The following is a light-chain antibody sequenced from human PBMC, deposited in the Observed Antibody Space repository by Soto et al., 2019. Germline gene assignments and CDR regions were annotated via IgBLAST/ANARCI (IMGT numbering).Light chain of an antibody. V-gene: IGKV1-8*01. Sequence: AIRMTQSPSSFSASTGDRVTITCRASQDISTSLAWYQQKPGKAPKLLISSASSLQSGVPANFSGSGSGTVFTLTISRLQSKDCATYYCQQYYSYPYTFGQGTKVE. CDR2: SAS. CDR1: QDISTS. CDR3: QQYYSYPYT. J-gene: IGKJ2*01.